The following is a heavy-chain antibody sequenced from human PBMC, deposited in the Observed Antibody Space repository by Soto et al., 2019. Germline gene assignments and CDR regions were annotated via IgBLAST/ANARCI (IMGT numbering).Heavy chain of an antibody. V-gene: IGHV4-34*01. Sequence: PSETLSLTCAVYGGSFSGYYWSWIRQPPGKGLEWIGEINHSGSTNYNPSLKSRVTISVDTSKNQFSLKLSSVTAADTAVYYCASTPTYGSGSYDFDYWGQGTLVTVSS. CDR1: GGSFSGYY. CDR3: ASTPTYGSGSYDFDY. J-gene: IGHJ4*02. D-gene: IGHD3-10*01. CDR2: INHSGST.